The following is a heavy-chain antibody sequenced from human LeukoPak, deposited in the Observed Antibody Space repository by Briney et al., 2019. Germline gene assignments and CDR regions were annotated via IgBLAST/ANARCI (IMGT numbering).Heavy chain of an antibody. D-gene: IGHD6-13*01. V-gene: IGHV4-38-2*02. CDR3: ARDHSSSSEDY. Sequence: SETLSLTCTVSGHSISSGYYWAWIRQPPGKGLEWIGSIFHTGSTYHNPSLKSRVTISVDTSKNQFSLKLNSVTAADTAVYYCARDHSSSSEDYWGQGTLVTVSS. CDR2: IFHTGST. J-gene: IGHJ4*02. CDR1: GHSISSGYY.